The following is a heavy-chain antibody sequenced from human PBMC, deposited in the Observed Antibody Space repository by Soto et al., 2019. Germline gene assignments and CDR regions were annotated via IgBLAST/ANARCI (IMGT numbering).Heavy chain of an antibody. Sequence: QVQLVESGGGVVQPGRSLRLSCAASGFTFSSYGMHWVRQAPGKGLEWVAVIWYDGSNKYYADSVKGRFTISRDNSKNTLYLQMNSLRAEDTAVYYCARPIAAAGLYYYYYGMGVWGQGTTVTVSS. J-gene: IGHJ6*02. CDR2: IWYDGSNK. CDR1: GFTFSSYG. D-gene: IGHD6-13*01. CDR3: ARPIAAAGLYYYYYGMGV. V-gene: IGHV3-33*01.